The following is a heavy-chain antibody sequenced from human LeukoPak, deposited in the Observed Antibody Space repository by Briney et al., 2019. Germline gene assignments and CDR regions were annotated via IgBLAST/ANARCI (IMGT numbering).Heavy chain of an antibody. D-gene: IGHD3-9*01. J-gene: IGHJ4*02. CDR1: GFTFSSYA. Sequence: PGGSLRLSCAASGFTFSSYAMTWVRQAPGKGLEWVSAISGSGGFTSYADSVKGRFTISRDNSKNTLYLQMNSLRAEDTAVYYCAKGPPNYDILPAPPRDWGQGTLVTVSS. CDR3: AKGPPNYDILPAPPRD. CDR2: ISGSGGFT. V-gene: IGHV3-23*01.